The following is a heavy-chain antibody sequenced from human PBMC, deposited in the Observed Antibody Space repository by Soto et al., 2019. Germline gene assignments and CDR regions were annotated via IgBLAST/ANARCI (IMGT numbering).Heavy chain of an antibody. J-gene: IGHJ6*02. CDR1: GYTLSSYG. V-gene: IGHV1-18*01. CDR2: ISGYNGDT. D-gene: IGHD5-18*01. Sequence: QVQLVQSGAEVKKPGASVKVSCKASGYTLSSYGISWLRQAPGQGLEWMGWISGYNGDTNYAQKLQGRVTVTTDTSTSTAYMELRSLRSDDTAFYYCARDAPYSSAGRRYYYGMDVWGQGTTVTVSS. CDR3: ARDAPYSSAGRRYYYGMDV.